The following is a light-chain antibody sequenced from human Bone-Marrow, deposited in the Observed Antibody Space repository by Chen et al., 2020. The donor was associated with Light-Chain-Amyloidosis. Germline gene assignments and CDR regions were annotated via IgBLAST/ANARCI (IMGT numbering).Light chain of an antibody. V-gene: IGKV1-33*01. CDR3: QQYDNVPLGFI. CDR1: QDIDNY. J-gene: IGKJ4*01. CDR2: DAS. Sequence: IQMTQSPSSLSASVVDKVTITCQASQDIDNYVNWYQQKPGQAPKVLIYDASNLQAGVPSRFSGSGSGTDFTFTINNLQPEDVATYYCQQYDNVPLGFIFGGGTKVAIK.